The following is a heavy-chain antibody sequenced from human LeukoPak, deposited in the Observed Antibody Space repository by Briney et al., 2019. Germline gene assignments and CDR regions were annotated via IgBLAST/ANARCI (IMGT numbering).Heavy chain of an antibody. CDR1: GFTFSSYE. V-gene: IGHV3-7*01. Sequence: QAGGSLRLSCAASGFTFSSYEMNWVRQAPGKGLEWVANIKQDGSEKYYVDSVKGRFTISRDNAKNSLYLQMNSLRAEDTAVYYCAELGITMIGGVWGKGTTVTISS. CDR3: AELGITMIGGV. CDR2: IKQDGSEK. J-gene: IGHJ6*04. D-gene: IGHD3-10*02.